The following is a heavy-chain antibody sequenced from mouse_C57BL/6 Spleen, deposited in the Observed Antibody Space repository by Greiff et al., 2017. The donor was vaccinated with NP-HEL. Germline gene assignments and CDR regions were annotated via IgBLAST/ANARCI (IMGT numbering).Heavy chain of an antibody. Sequence: QVQLQQPGAELVRPGSSVKLSCKASGYTFTSYWMHWVKQRPIQGLEWIGNIDPSDSETHYNQKFKDKATLTVDKSSSTAYMQLSSLTSEDSAVYYCARTYGYDGLAWFAYWGQGTLVTVSA. CDR3: ARTYGYDGLAWFAY. V-gene: IGHV1-52*01. D-gene: IGHD2-2*01. J-gene: IGHJ3*01. CDR2: IDPSDSET. CDR1: GYTFTSYW.